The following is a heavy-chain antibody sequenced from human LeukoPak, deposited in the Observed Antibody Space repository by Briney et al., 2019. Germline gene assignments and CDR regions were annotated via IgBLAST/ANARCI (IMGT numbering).Heavy chain of an antibody. Sequence: GGSLRLSCAASGFTFTGYWMTWVRQAPGKRLEWVANIKEDGSEKYYVDSVKGRFTISRDSARNSLYLQMNSLRAEDAAVYYCARRKTLDYWGQGTLVTVSS. CDR2: IKEDGSEK. J-gene: IGHJ4*02. CDR1: GFTFTGYW. V-gene: IGHV3-7*01. CDR3: ARRKTLDY.